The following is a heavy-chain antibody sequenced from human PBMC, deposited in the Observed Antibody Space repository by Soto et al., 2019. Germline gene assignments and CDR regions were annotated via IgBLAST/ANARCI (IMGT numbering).Heavy chain of an antibody. CDR1: GFTFSSYS. V-gene: IGHV3-21*01. D-gene: IGHD6-13*01. CDR2: ISSSSSYI. J-gene: IGHJ6*02. CDR3: ARVSSSWYEYYYYYGMDV. Sequence: EVQLVESGGGLVKPGGSLRLSCAASGFTFSSYSMNWDRQAPGKGLEWVSSISSSSSYIYYADSVKGRFTISRDNAKNSLYLQMNSLRAEDTAVYYCARVSSSWYEYYYYYGMDVWGQGTTVTVSS.